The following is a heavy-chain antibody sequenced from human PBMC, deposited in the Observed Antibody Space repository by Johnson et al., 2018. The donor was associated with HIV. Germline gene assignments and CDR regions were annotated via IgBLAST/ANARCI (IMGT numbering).Heavy chain of an antibody. J-gene: IGHJ3*02. V-gene: IGHV3-66*01. Sequence: QLVESGGGLVQPGGSLRLSCAASGFTVSSNYMSWVRQAPGKGLEWVSVIYSGGSTYYADSVKGRFTISRDNSKNTLYLQMNSLRAEDTAVYYWARGPTCPSPGAFDIWGQGTMVTVSS. CDR1: GFTVSSNY. CDR3: ARGPTCPSPGAFDI. CDR2: IYSGGST.